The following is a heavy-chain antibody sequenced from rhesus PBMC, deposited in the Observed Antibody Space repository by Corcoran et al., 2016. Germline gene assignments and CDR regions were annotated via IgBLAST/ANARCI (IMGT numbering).Heavy chain of an antibody. V-gene: IGHV4-127*01. CDR2: IGGSSGST. J-gene: IGHJ4*01. CDR3: ARDRGNSWNYLGAFDF. D-gene: IGHD1-1*01. CDR1: GYSISSGYG. Sequence: ETLSLTCAVSGYSISSGYGWSWIRQPPGKGLEWIGYIGGSSGSTNYNPSLKSRVTISKDTSKNQFSLKLSSVTAADTAVYYCARDRGNSWNYLGAFDFWGQGVLVTVSS.